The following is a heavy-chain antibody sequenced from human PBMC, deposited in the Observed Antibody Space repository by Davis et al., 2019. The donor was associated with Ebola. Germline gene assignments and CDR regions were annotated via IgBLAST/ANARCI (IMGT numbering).Heavy chain of an antibody. CDR3: AIGGRAGGFDY. J-gene: IGHJ4*02. Sequence: AASVKVSCKVSEYTLIDFSIHWVRQAPGKGPEWMGRFDPEDGERIYAQKFQGRVTMTDDTSTDTAYMKLTSLRYEDTAVYYCAIGGRAGGFDYWGQGTLVTVSS. CDR2: FDPEDGER. CDR1: EYTLIDFS. V-gene: IGHV1-24*01.